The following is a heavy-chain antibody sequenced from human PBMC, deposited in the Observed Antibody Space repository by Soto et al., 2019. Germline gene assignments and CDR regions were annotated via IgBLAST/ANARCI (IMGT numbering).Heavy chain of an antibody. D-gene: IGHD3-10*01. V-gene: IGHV1-69*13. CDR1: GGTFSSYA. CDR2: IIPIFGTA. J-gene: IGHJ4*02. CDR3: ARDMSGSGSYSY. Sequence: SVKVSCKASGGTFSSYAISWARQAPGQGLEWMGGIIPIFGTANYAQKFQGRVTITADESTSTAYMELSSLRSEDTAVYYCARDMSGSGSYSYWGQGTLVTVSS.